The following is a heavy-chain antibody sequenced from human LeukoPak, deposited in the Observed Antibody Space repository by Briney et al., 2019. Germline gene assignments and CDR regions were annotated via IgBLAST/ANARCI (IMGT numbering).Heavy chain of an antibody. Sequence: GESLKISCRVFGYAFASYWIGWVRQVPGKGLEWMGIIYPSDSDVRYNPSFEGQVTFSADKSINTAYLQWNSLKASDTAMYYCARFEVNPEDGSDYFYFDYWGQGTLVTVSS. CDR2: IYPSDSDV. D-gene: IGHD3-22*01. CDR3: ARFEVNPEDGSDYFYFDY. CDR1: GYAFASYW. V-gene: IGHV5-51*01. J-gene: IGHJ4*02.